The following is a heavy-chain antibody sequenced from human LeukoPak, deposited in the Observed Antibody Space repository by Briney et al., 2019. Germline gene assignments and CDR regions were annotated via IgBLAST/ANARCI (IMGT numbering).Heavy chain of an antibody. CDR3: AKGLRSGWYPNAYYFDY. CDR2: ISGSGGST. V-gene: IGHV3-23*01. J-gene: IGHJ4*02. D-gene: IGHD6-19*01. Sequence: PGGSLRLSCAASGFTFSSYAMSWVRQAPGKGLEWVSAISGSGGSTYYADSVKGRFTISRDNSKNTLYLQMNSLRAEDTAVYYCAKGLRSGWYPNAYYFDYWGQGTLVTVSS. CDR1: GFTFSSYA.